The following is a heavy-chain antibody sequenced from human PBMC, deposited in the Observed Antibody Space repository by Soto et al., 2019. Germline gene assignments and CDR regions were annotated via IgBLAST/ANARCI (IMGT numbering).Heavy chain of an antibody. CDR1: GFTFGTYH. D-gene: IGHD6-13*01. V-gene: IGHV3-33*01. CDR2: IWSDGSNK. CDR3: ARIGSWALNFDY. J-gene: IGHJ4*02. Sequence: GGSLRLSCVASGFTFGTYHVHWVRQAPGKGLEWVAVIWSDGSNKYYADSVKGRFTISRDNSKNTLYLQMNSLRVEDTAVYYCARIGSWALNFDYWGQGTQVTVSS.